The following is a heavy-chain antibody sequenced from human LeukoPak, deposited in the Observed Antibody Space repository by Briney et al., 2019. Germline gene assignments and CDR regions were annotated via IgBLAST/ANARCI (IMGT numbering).Heavy chain of an antibody. V-gene: IGHV4-4*09. D-gene: IGHD1-1*01. J-gene: IGHJ5*02. CDR3: ARKAPKNGWFDP. CDR1: AGSNNSYY. Sequence: SETLSLTCTVSAGSNNSYYWSWIRQPPGKGLEWIGYTHPSGNTNYSPSLKSRVSISIDTSRNQFSLKLSSVAAADTAVYFCARKAPKNGWFDPWGQGTLVTVSS. CDR2: THPSGNT.